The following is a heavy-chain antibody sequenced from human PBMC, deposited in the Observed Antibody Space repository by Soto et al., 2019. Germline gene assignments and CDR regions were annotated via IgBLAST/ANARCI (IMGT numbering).Heavy chain of an antibody. CDR2: ISSSSSYT. CDR1: GFTFSSYS. CDR3: ARDHRYSGYDYVDY. Sequence: GESLKISCAASGFTFSSYSMNWVRQAPGKGLEWVSYISSSSSYTNYADSVKGRFTISRDNAKNSLYLQMNSLRAEDTAVYYCARDHRYSGYDYVDYWGQGTLVTVSS. J-gene: IGHJ4*02. D-gene: IGHD5-12*01. V-gene: IGHV3-21*05.